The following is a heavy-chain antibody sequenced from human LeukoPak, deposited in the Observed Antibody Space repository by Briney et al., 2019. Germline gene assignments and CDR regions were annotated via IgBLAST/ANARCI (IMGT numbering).Heavy chain of an antibody. CDR3: ARDVIDFWSGYYDY. CDR1: GGSVSSGSYY. V-gene: IGHV4-61*01. J-gene: IGHJ4*02. D-gene: IGHD3-3*01. Sequence: SETLSLTCTVSGGSVSSGSYYWSWIRQPPGKGLEWIGYIYYSGSTNYNPSLKSRVTISVDTSKNQFSLKLSSVTAADTAVYYCARDVIDFWSGYYDYWGQGTLDTVSS. CDR2: IYYSGST.